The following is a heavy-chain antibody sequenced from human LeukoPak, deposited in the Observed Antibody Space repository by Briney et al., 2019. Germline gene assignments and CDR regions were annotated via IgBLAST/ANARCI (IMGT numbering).Heavy chain of an antibody. CDR1: GFTFSDYY. CDR2: ISSSSSYT. CDR3: ARRLTTGGFFDY. V-gene: IGHV3-11*06. J-gene: IGHJ4*02. Sequence: SGGSLRLSCAASGFTFSDYYMSWIRQAPGKGLEWVSYISSSSSYTNYADSVKGRFTISRDNAKNSLYLQMNRLRAEDTAVYYCARRLTTGGFFDYWGQGTLVTVSS. D-gene: IGHD4-11*01.